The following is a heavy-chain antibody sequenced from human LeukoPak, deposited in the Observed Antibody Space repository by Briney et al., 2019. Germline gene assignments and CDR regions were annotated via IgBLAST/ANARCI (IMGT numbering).Heavy chain of an antibody. CDR2: IYYSGST. CDR1: GGSISSYY. CDR3: ARGAPRDAFDI. V-gene: IGHV4-59*01. J-gene: IGHJ3*02. Sequence: PSETLCLTCTVSGGSISSYYWSWNRQPPGKGLEWIGYIYYSGSTNYNPSLKSRVTISVDTSKNQLSLKLRSVTAADTAVYYCARGAPRDAFDIWGQGTMVTVSS.